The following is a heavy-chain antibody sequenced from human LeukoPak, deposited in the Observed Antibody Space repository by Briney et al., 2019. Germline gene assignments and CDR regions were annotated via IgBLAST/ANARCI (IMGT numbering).Heavy chain of an antibody. J-gene: IGHJ4*02. Sequence: GGSLRLSCAASGFTVSSNYMSWVRQAPGKGLEWVSYISSSGSTIYYADSVKGRFTISRDNAKNSLYLQMNSLRAEDTAVYYCARGSRVVPAAVYWGQGTLVIVSS. D-gene: IGHD2-2*01. CDR3: ARGSRVVPAAVY. V-gene: IGHV3-11*01. CDR1: GFTVSSNY. CDR2: ISSSGSTI.